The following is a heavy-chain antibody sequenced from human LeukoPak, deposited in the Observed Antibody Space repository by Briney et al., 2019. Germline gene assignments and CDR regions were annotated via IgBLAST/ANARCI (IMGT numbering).Heavy chain of an antibody. V-gene: IGHV3-66*01. CDR1: GFTVSNYY. D-gene: IGHD7-27*01. CDR3: GRDWFKTGDPAS. J-gene: IGHJ4*02. Sequence: GGSPRLSCEASGFTVSNYYMSWVRQAPGKGLKCVSVIYSGGTTHYADSVKGRFTISRDNSKNTLYLQMSSLRVEDTAVYYCGRDWFKTGDPASWGQGTLVTVSS. CDR2: IYSGGTT.